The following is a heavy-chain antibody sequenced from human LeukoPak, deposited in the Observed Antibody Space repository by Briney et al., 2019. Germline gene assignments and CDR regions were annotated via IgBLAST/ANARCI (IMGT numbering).Heavy chain of an antibody. D-gene: IGHD5-24*01. CDR3: VADTISRTACHGPDY. Sequence: SQTLSLTCTVSGGSISSGSYYWTWIRQSAGKGLECIARVYTGGPTNYNPSLKSRVTISVDTSKNQFSLKLSSMTAADTAVYHCVADTISRTACHGPDYWGQGTLVTVSS. CDR1: GGSISSGSYY. CDR2: VYTGGPT. J-gene: IGHJ4*02. V-gene: IGHV4-61*02.